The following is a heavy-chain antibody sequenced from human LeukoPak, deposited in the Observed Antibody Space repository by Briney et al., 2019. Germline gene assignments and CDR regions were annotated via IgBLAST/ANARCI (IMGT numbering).Heavy chain of an antibody. CDR1: GFTFSSYA. Sequence: GRSLRLSCAASGFTFSSYAMSWVRQAPGKGLEWVADINGSGYSTYYADSVKGRFTISRDNFKNTLYLQMNSLRAEDTAVYFCAKKYSTGLDPWGQGTLVTVSS. J-gene: IGHJ5*02. CDR3: AKKYSTGLDP. V-gene: IGHV3-23*01. D-gene: IGHD1-26*01. CDR2: INGSGYST.